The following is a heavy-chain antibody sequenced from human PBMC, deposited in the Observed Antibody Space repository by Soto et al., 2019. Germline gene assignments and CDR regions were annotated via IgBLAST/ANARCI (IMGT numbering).Heavy chain of an antibody. Sequence: EVQLVESGGGLVQPGGSLRLSCAASGFTFSSYWMSWVRQDPGKGLEWVANIKQDGREKYYVDTVKGRFTISRDNAKNSLYLQMNSLRVENTAVYYCERHLLTCYYYDGMDVWGQGTTVTVSS. D-gene: IGHD3-10*01. V-gene: IGHV3-7*05. CDR1: GFTFSSYW. J-gene: IGHJ6*02. CDR2: IKQDGREK. CDR3: ERHLLTCYYYDGMDV.